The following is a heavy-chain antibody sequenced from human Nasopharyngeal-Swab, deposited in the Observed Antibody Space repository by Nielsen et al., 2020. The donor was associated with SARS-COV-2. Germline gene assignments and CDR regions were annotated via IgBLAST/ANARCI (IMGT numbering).Heavy chain of an antibody. CDR3: ARQFGGYYDSSGPLSWFDP. J-gene: IGHJ5*02. D-gene: IGHD3-22*01. CDR2: IYPSDSYT. V-gene: IGHV5-10-1*01. Sequence: VRQMPGEGLVWLGGIYPSDSYTNYSPSFQGHVTISADKSISTAYLQWSSLKASDTAMYYCARQFGGYYDSSGPLSWFDPWGQGTLVTVSS.